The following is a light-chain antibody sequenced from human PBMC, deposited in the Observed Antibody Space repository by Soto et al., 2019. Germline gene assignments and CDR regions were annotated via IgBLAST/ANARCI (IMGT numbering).Light chain of an antibody. V-gene: IGKV3-11*01. Sequence: EIVFTQSPATLSLSPGERATLSCRASQSVSSYLAWYQQKPGQAPRLLIYDASNRATGMPARFKGSGSGTDFTLTISSLVREDFAVYYCQQRSNWTFGGGTKVEIK. CDR1: QSVSSY. J-gene: IGKJ4*01. CDR3: QQRSNWT. CDR2: DAS.